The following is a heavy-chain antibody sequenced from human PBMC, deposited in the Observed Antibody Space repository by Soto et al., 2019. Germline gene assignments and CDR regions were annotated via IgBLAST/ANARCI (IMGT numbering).Heavy chain of an antibody. D-gene: IGHD6-13*01. CDR1: GFTFSSYG. J-gene: IGHJ5*02. CDR2: IWYDGSNK. V-gene: IGHV3-33*01. CDR3: ARGRRLYSSSWDVGTQKNKNNWLDP. Sequence: GGSLRLSCAASGFTFSSYGMHWVRQAPGKGLEWVAVIWYDGSNKYYADSVKGRFTISRDNSKNTLYLQMNSLRAEDTAVYYCARGRRLYSSSWDVGTQKNKNNWLDPWGQGTLDTVSS.